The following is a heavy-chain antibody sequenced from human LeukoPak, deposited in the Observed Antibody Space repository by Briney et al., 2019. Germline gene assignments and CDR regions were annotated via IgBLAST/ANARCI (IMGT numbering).Heavy chain of an antibody. Sequence: ASVKVPCKASGYTFTGYYMYWVRQAPGKGLEWMGIINPTGGSTSYGQKFQGRVTMTRDTSTSTVYMELSSLRSDDTAVYYCARGRVAGTYFFDYWGQGTLVTVSS. CDR1: GYTFTGYY. CDR2: INPTGGST. D-gene: IGHD6-19*01. V-gene: IGHV1-46*01. J-gene: IGHJ4*02. CDR3: ARGRVAGTYFFDY.